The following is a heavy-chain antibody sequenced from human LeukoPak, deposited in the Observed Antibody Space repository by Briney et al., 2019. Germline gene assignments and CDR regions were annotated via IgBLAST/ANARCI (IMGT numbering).Heavy chain of an antibody. V-gene: IGHV4-34*01. CDR2: INHSGST. CDR1: GGSFSGYY. J-gene: IGHJ6*02. D-gene: IGHD2-2*02. CDR3: ARDPTGGVCSSTSCYTRDYGMDV. Sequence: PSETLSLTCAVYGGSFSGYYWSWIRQPPGKGLEWIGEINHSGSTNYNPSLKSRVTISVDTSKNQFSLKLSSVTAADTAVYYCARDPTGGVCSSTSCYTRDYGMDVWGQGTTVTVSS.